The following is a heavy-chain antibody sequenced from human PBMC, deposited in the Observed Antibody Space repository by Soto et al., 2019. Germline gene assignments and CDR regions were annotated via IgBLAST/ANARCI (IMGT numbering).Heavy chain of an antibody. CDR2: IKHDGSVQ. CDR1: GFTFSGYW. Sequence: LRLSCEASGFTFSGYWMSWVRQAPGKGLEWVADIKHDGSVQYYVDSVKGRFTISRDNAKKLLYLQMNGLRAEDTALYYCARAPYSNGWYRFDLWGQGTLVTVSS. D-gene: IGHD6-19*01. V-gene: IGHV3-7*03. CDR3: ARAPYSNGWYRFDL. J-gene: IGHJ4*02.